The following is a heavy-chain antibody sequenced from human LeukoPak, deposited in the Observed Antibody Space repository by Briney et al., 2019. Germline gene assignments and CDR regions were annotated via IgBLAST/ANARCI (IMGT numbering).Heavy chain of an antibody. CDR2: IDYSGGST. D-gene: IGHD3-10*01. Sequence: PGGSLRLSCAASGFTFSSYAMSWVRQARGKGLGWVSIIDYSGGSTYYADSVKGRFTISRNNSKHTLYMQMNSLRAEDTAIYYCAKVPYSDYGSGRPPFMDVWGQGTTVAVS. V-gene: IGHV3-23*01. CDR1: GFTFSSYA. CDR3: AKVPYSDYGSGRPPFMDV. J-gene: IGHJ6*02.